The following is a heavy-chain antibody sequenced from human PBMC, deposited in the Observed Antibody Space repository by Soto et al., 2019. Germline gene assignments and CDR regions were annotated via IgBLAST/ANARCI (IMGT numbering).Heavy chain of an antibody. J-gene: IGHJ2*01. CDR1: GGSFSGYY. V-gene: IGHV4-34*01. D-gene: IGHD3-10*01. Sequence: SETLSLTCAVYGGSFSGYYWSWIRQPPGKGLEWIGEINNGGSSNYNPSLKSRGSMSVGTSNNQFSLKLTSVTAADTAVYYCARGRGDGYNQNWYFDLWGRGTLVTVS. CDR2: INNGGSS. CDR3: ARGRGDGYNQNWYFDL.